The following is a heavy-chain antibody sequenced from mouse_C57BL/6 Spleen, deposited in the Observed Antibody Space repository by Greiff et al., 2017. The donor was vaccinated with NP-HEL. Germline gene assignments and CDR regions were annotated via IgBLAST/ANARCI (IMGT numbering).Heavy chain of an antibody. CDR3: ARSGSNPYYYAMDY. J-gene: IGHJ4*01. Sequence: QVQLKQPGAELVMPGASVKLSCKASGYTFTSYWMHWVKQRPGQGLEWIGEIDPSDSYTNYNQKFKGKSTLTVDKSSSTAYMQLSSLTSEDSAVYYCARSGSNPYYYAMDYWGQGTSVTVSS. CDR2: IDPSDSYT. V-gene: IGHV1-69*01. CDR1: GYTFTSYW. D-gene: IGHD2-5*01.